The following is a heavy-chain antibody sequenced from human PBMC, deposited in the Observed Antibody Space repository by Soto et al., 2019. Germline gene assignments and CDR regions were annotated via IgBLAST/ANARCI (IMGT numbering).Heavy chain of an antibody. D-gene: IGHD3-10*01. J-gene: IGHJ3*02. Sequence: SETLSLTCAVYGGSFSRYYWSWIRQPPGKGLEWIGEINHSGSTNYNPSLKSRVTISVDTSKNQFSLKLSSVTAADTAVYYCARTSGSYYNGVFAIWGQRSMVTVSS. CDR1: GGSFSRYY. V-gene: IGHV4-34*01. CDR2: INHSGST. CDR3: ARTSGSYYNGVFAI.